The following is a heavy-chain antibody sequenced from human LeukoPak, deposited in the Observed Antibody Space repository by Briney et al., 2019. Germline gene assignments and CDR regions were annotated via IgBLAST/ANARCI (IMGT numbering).Heavy chain of an antibody. J-gene: IGHJ4*02. CDR1: GYTFTSYY. D-gene: IGHD5-18*01. CDR2: IKPSGGST. V-gene: IGHV1-46*01. CDR3: ARVRYSYGHGDY. Sequence: ASVKVSCKASGYTFTSYYMHWVRQAPGQGLEWMGIIKPSGGSTSYAQKFQGRVTMTRDTSTSTVYMELSSLRSEDTAVYYCARVRYSYGHGDYWGQGTLVTVSS.